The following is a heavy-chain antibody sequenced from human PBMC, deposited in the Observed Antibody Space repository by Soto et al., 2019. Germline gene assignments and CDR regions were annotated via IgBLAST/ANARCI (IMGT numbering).Heavy chain of an antibody. J-gene: IGHJ4*02. CDR2: IGGNGEST. CDR1: GSTFASYA. V-gene: IGHV3-23*01. D-gene: IGHD5-18*01. Sequence: LRLSCVASGSTFASYAMTWVRQAPGKGLEWVSGIGGNGESTYYADSVTGRFTISRDNSKNTLFLQMNSLRAEDTAVYYCAKDRDTGLAYYFDDWGQGTLVTVSS. CDR3: AKDRDTGLAYYFDD.